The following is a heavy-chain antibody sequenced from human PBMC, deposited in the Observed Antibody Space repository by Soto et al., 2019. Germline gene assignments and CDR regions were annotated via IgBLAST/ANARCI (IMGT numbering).Heavy chain of an antibody. CDR1: GFTFSNYA. V-gene: IGHV3-23*01. J-gene: IGHJ4*02. D-gene: IGHD1-7*01. CDR3: AKEPNYAPYYFDY. CDR2: VSGSGGRT. Sequence: PGGSQRLSCATSGFTFSNYAMTWVRQAPGKGLEWVSAVSGSGGRTFYADSVEGRFTISRDNSNNTLYLQMNSLRADDTAVYYCAKEPNYAPYYFDYCGQGPLVTASS.